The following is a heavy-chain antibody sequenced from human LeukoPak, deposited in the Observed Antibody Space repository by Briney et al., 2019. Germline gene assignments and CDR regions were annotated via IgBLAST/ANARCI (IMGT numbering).Heavy chain of an antibody. CDR3: ARAYPLMMTTGWFDP. CDR1: GGSISSSSYY. J-gene: IGHJ5*02. CDR2: IYYSGST. Sequence: PSETLSLTCTVSGGSISSSSYYWGCIRQPPGKGLECIGSIYYSGSTYYNPSLKSRVTISVDTSKNQFSLKLSSVTAADTAVYYCARAYPLMMTTGWFDPWGQGTLVTVSS. D-gene: IGHD4-17*01. V-gene: IGHV4-39*07.